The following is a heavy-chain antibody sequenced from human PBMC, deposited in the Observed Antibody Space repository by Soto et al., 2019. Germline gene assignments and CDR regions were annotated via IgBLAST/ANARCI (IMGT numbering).Heavy chain of an antibody. V-gene: IGHV3-23*01. CDR1: GFKFINYA. CDR3: ARAECSSPDCLTAYYSYGLDV. J-gene: IGHJ6*02. D-gene: IGHD3-9*01. CDR2: ISATGGGT. Sequence: GGSLRLSCAASGFKFINYAISWVRRAAGGGLEGFSLISATGGGTYYADSVKGRFTISRDNSKKTLFLQMNSLRAEDTAVYYCARAECSSPDCLTAYYSYGLDVWGQGSTVTVSS.